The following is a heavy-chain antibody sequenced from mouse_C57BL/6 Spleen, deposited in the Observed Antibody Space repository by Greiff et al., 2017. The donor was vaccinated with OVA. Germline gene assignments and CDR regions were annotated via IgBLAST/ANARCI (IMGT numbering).Heavy chain of an antibody. CDR3: ARQGSDAMDY. V-gene: IGHV5-6*01. Sequence: EVKLVESGGDLVKPGGSLKLSCAASGFTFSSYGMSWVRQTPDKRLAWVATISSGGSYTYYPDSVKGRFTISRDNAKNTLYLQMSSLKSEDTAMYYCARQGSDAMDYWGQGTSVTVSS. CDR1: GFTFSSYG. CDR2: ISSGGSYT. J-gene: IGHJ4*01.